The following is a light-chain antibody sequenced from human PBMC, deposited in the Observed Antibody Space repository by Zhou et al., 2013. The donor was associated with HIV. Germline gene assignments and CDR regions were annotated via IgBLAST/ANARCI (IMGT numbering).Light chain of an antibody. CDR3: QQTYSTPIT. V-gene: IGKV1-39*01. Sequence: DIQMTQSPSSLSASVGDRVTINCRASQTITTYLNWYQQKPGKVPKLLISGASSLQTGVPLRFSGSGSGTDFSLTITSLQPEDFATYYCQQTYSTPITFGQGTRLEIK. CDR1: QTITTY. J-gene: IGKJ5*01. CDR2: GAS.